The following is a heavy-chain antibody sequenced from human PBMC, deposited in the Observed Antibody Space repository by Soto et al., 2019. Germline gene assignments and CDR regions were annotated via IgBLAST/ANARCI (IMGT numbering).Heavy chain of an antibody. J-gene: IGHJ3*02. CDR3: AKHDKGAGIAVAGGLSAAFDI. V-gene: IGHV3-9*01. CDR1: GFTFDDYA. CDR2: ISWNSGSI. D-gene: IGHD6-19*01. Sequence: GGSLRLACAASGFTFDDYAMHWVRQAPGKGLEWVSGISWNSGSIGYADSVKGRFTISRDNAKNSLYLQMNSLRAEDTALYYCAKHDKGAGIAVAGGLSAAFDIWGQGTMVTVSS.